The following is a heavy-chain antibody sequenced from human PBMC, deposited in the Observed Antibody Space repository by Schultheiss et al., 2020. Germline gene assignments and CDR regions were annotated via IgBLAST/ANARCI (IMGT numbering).Heavy chain of an antibody. Sequence: WGSLRLSCAASGFTFSSYGMHWVRQAPGKGLEWVAVISYDGSNKYYADSVKGRFTISRDNSKNTLYLQMNSLRAEDTAVYYCARDRGAAAGTGSDYWGQGTLVTVSS. CDR1: GFTFSSYG. J-gene: IGHJ4*02. CDR3: ARDRGAAAGTGSDY. CDR2: ISYDGSNK. V-gene: IGHV3-33*05. D-gene: IGHD6-13*01.